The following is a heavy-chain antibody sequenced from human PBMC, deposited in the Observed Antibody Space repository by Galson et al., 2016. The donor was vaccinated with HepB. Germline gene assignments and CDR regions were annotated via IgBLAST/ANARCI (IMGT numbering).Heavy chain of an antibody. D-gene: IGHD3-10*01. CDR1: GFSLDSDAMS. V-gene: IGHV2-70*01. J-gene: IGHJ4*02. CDR2: IDWENDK. CDR3: AGNVRTTRGGYYLCSFDF. Sequence: PALVKPTQTLTLTCTFSGFSLDSDAMSVSWIRQSPGKALEWLALIDWENDKYYNAFVKRRLTIWKDTTKNQVVIRMTNADPVDTATYYCAGNVRTTRGGYYLCSFDFWGQGTLVTVSS.